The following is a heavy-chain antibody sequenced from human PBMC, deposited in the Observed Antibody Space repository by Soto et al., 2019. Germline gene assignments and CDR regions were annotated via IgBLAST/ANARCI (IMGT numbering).Heavy chain of an antibody. D-gene: IGHD6-13*01. CDR3: AKDFRDSSWYFQYFDY. Sequence: GGSLRLSCAASGFTFSSYAMSWVRQAPGKGLEWVSAISGSGGSTYYADSVKGRFTISRDNSKNTLYLQMNSLRAEDTAVYYCAKDFRDSSWYFQYFDYWGQGTLVTVSS. V-gene: IGHV3-23*01. J-gene: IGHJ4*02. CDR2: ISGSGGST. CDR1: GFTFSSYA.